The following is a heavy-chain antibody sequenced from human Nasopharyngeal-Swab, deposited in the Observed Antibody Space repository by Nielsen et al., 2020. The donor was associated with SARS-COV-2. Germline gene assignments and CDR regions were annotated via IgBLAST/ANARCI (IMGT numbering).Heavy chain of an antibody. CDR1: GFTFSDYY. V-gene: IGHV3-11*06. D-gene: IGHD3-9*01. Sequence: GESLKISCAASGFTFSDYYMSWIRQAPGKGLEWVSYISSSSSHTNYADSVKGRFTISRDNAKNSLYLQMNSLRAEDTAVYYCARVSPPLLTGPYYYYGMDVWGQGTTVTVSS. J-gene: IGHJ6*02. CDR2: ISSSSSHT. CDR3: ARVSPPLLTGPYYYYGMDV.